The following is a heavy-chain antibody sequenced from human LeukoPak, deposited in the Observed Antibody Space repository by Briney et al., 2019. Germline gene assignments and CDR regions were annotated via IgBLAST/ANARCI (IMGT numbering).Heavy chain of an antibody. J-gene: IGHJ5*02. CDR1: GFTFSSYG. Sequence: GSLRLSCAASGFTFSSYGMSWVRQAPGKGLEWVSAISGSGGSTYYADSVKGRFTISRDNSKNTLYLQMNSLRAEDTAVYYCARSIVGATMSWFDPWGRGTLVTVSS. CDR2: ISGSGGST. D-gene: IGHD1-26*01. V-gene: IGHV3-23*01. CDR3: ARSIVGATMSWFDP.